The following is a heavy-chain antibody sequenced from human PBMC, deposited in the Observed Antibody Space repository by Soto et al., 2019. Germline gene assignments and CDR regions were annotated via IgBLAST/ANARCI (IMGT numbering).Heavy chain of an antibody. CDR3: AKSPSGSYYDEYFQH. Sequence: GGSLRLSCAASGFTFSSYAMSWVRQAPGKGLEWVSAISGSGGSTYYADSVKGRFTISRDNSKNTLYLQMNSLRAEDTDVYYCAKSPSGSYYDEYFQHWGQGTLVTVSS. CDR1: GFTFSSYA. CDR2: ISGSGGST. V-gene: IGHV3-23*01. D-gene: IGHD1-26*01. J-gene: IGHJ1*01.